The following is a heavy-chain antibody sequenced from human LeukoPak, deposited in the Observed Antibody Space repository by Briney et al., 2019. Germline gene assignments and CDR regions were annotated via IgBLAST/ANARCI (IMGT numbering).Heavy chain of an antibody. CDR2: MNPNSGNT. CDR1: GYTFASYD. V-gene: IGHV1-8*01. D-gene: IGHD3-22*01. CDR3: ARVGRNYYDSSGYYG. J-gene: IGHJ4*02. Sequence: ASVKVSCKASGYTFASYDINGVRQATGQGLEGMGWMNPNSGNTGYARKFQGRVTMTRNTSISTAYMELSSLRSEDTAVYYCARVGRNYYDSSGYYGWGQGTLVTVSS.